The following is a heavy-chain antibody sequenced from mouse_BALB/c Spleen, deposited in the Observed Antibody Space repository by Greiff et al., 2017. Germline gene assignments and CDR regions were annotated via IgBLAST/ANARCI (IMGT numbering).Heavy chain of an antibody. CDR3: TRDGGLRLGFAY. CDR1: GFTFSSYT. CDR2: ISSGGSYT. D-gene: IGHD2-4*01. J-gene: IGHJ3*01. Sequence: EVHLVESGGGLVKPGGSLKLSCAASGFTFSSYTMSWVRQTPEKRLEWVATISSGGSYTYYPDSVKGRFTISRDNAKNTLYLQMSSLKSEDTAMYYCTRDGGLRLGFAYWGQGTLVTVSA. V-gene: IGHV5-6-4*01.